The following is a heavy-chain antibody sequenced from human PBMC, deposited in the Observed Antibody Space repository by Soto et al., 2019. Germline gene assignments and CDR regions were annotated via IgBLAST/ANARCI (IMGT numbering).Heavy chain of an antibody. CDR3: ARDGDGYSYAFVF. V-gene: IGHV1-18*04. D-gene: IGHD3-16*01. Sequence: ASVKVSCKASGYTFTSHGIAWVRQAPGQGLEWMGWISAYNGNTKSAQKFQGRLTMTTDTSTSTAYMELRSLRSDDTAVYYCARDGDGYSYAFVFWGQGSLVTVSS. CDR1: GYTFTSHG. J-gene: IGHJ4*02. CDR2: ISAYNGNT.